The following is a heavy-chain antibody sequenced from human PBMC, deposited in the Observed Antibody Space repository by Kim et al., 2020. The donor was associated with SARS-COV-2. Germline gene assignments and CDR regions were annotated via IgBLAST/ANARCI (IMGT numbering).Heavy chain of an antibody. V-gene: IGHV3-33*08. CDR3: ARGGRYYYDSSGRF. Sequence: GGSLRLSCAASGFTFSSYGMHWVRQAPGKGLEWVAVIWYDGSNKYYADSVKGRFTISRDNSKNTLYLQMNSLRAEDTAVYYCARGGRYYYDSSGRFWGQGTLVTVSS. CDR1: GFTFSSYG. J-gene: IGHJ4*02. CDR2: IWYDGSNK. D-gene: IGHD3-22*01.